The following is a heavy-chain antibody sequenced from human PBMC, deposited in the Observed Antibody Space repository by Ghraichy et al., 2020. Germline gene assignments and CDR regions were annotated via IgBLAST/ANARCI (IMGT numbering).Heavy chain of an antibody. CDR3: ASGPPTAMATNFDY. J-gene: IGHJ4*02. D-gene: IGHD5-18*01. CDR1: GGSVSSGSYY. CDR2: IYYSGST. Sequence: SQTLSLTCTVSGGSVSSGSYYWSWIRQPPGKGLEWIGYIYYSGSTNYNPSLKSRVTISVDTSKNQFSLKLSSVTAADTAVYYCASGPPTAMATNFDYWGQGTLVTVSS. V-gene: IGHV4-61*01.